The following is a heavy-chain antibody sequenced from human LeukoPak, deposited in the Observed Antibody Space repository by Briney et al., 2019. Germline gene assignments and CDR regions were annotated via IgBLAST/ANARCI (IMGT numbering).Heavy chain of an antibody. CDR3: ARGAHDTFDI. CDR1: GFTFSDHY. V-gene: IGHV3-72*01. CDR2: SRNKANSYTT. D-gene: IGHD3-10*01. J-gene: IGHJ3*02. Sequence: PGGSLRLSCAASGFTFSDHYIDWVRQAPGKGLEWVGRSRNKANSYTTEYAASVKGRFTVSRDDSKNSLYLQMNSLKTEDTAIYYCARGAHDTFDIWGQGTMVTVSS.